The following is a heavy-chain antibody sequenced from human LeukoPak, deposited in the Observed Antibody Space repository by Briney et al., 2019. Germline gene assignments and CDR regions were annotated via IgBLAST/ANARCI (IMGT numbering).Heavy chain of an antibody. D-gene: IGHD3-10*01. Sequence: GGSLRLPCAASGFTFSSYSMNWVRQAPGKGLEWVSSISSSSSYIYYADSVKGRFTISRDNAKNSLYLQMNSLRAEDTAVYYCARDSSYYYGSGRFDYWGQGTLVTVSS. J-gene: IGHJ4*02. CDR1: GFTFSSYS. CDR2: ISSSSSYI. CDR3: ARDSSYYYGSGRFDY. V-gene: IGHV3-21*01.